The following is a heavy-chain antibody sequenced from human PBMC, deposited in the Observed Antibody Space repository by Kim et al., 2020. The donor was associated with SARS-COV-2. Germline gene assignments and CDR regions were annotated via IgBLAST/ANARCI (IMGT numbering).Heavy chain of an antibody. V-gene: IGHV3-74*01. CDR1: GLTFNNYW. CDR3: ARRTAVAGTYYFDY. D-gene: IGHD6-19*01. J-gene: IGHJ4*02. Sequence: GGSLRLSCAASGLTFNNYWMHWVRQAPGKGLVWVSRINSDGSTTSYADSVKGRFTISRDNAKNTLYLQMNSLRVEDTAVYYCARRTAVAGTYYFDYWGQG. CDR2: INSDGSTT.